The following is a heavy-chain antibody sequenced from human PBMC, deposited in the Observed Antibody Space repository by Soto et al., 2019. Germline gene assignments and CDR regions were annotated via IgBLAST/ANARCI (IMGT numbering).Heavy chain of an antibody. Sequence: SEILSPTCAVYGGSFSGYYWGWVRQPPGKGLEWNGEINHSGSANYNPSLKSRVTISVDTSKNQFSLKLSSVTAADTAVYYCARGGGSSSYDYYMDVWGKGTTVPVSS. D-gene: IGHD6-13*01. J-gene: IGHJ6*03. CDR1: GGSFSGYY. CDR2: INHSGSA. V-gene: IGHV4-34*01. CDR3: ARGGGSSSYDYYMDV.